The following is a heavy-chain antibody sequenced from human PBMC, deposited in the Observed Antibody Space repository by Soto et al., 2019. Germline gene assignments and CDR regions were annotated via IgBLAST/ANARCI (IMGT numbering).Heavy chain of an antibody. Sequence: ASVKVSCKASGYTFTSHDINWVRQAPGQGLQWMGWMNTNLNATGSPQAFKDRVSITADESSNTAFMELTTLTSEDTAVYYCARSHSTTPVAVAGPDYYFGLWGRGTLVTVSS. CDR3: ARSHSTTPVAVAGPDYYFGL. J-gene: IGHJ4*02. V-gene: IGHV1-8*01. D-gene: IGHD6-19*01. CDR1: GYTFTSHD. CDR2: MNTNLNAT.